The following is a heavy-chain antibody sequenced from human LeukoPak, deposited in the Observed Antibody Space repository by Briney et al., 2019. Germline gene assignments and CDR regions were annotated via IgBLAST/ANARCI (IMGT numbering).Heavy chain of an antibody. CDR3: AIRYGDWLDP. J-gene: IGHJ5*02. CDR2: ISGGSGTI. V-gene: IGHV3-48*01. CDR1: GFTFTNYN. D-gene: IGHD4/OR15-4a*01. Sequence: GGSLRLSCAASGFTFTNYNMNWVRQAPGKGLEWISYISGGSGTIYYADSVRGRFTVSRDNAKDSLWLQMNHLRVEGTAVYYCAIRYGDWLDPWGPGTLVTVSS.